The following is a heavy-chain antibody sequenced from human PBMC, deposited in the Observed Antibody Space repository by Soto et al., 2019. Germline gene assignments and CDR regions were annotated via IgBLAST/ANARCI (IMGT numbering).Heavy chain of an antibody. V-gene: IGHV1-69*02. CDR1: GGTFSSYT. D-gene: IGHD3-10*01. J-gene: IGHJ5*02. CDR3: ARARRGSEELDP. CDR2: IIPILGIA. Sequence: QVQLVQSGAEVKKPGSSVKVSCKASGGTFSSYTISWVRQAPGQGVEWMGRIIPILGIANYAQKFQGRVTITADKSTSTAYLELSSMRSEDTAVYYCARARRGSEELDPWGQGTLVTVSS.